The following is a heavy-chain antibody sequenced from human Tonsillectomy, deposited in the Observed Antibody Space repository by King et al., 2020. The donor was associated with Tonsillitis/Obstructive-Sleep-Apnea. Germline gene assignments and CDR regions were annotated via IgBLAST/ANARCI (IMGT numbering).Heavy chain of an antibody. D-gene: IGHD2-2*01. V-gene: IGHV1-18*01. Sequence: VQLVESGAEVKKPGASVKVSCKASGYTFNSYIITWVRQAPGQGLEWMGWISVYNGNTNYAQKLQGRVTMTTDTSTSTAYMELRSLKSDDTAVYYCARWQDPGYCSSTSCPIRHYGMDVWGQGTTVTVSS. CDR1: GYTFNSYI. CDR3: ARWQDPGYCSSTSCPIRHYGMDV. J-gene: IGHJ6*02. CDR2: ISVYNGNT.